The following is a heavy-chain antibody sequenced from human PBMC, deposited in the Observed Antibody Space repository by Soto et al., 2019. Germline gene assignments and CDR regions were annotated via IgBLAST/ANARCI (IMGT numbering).Heavy chain of an antibody. Sequence: QVQLVQSGAEVKKPGSSVKVSCKASGGTFSSYAISWVRQAPGQGLEWLGGIIPIFGTANYAQKFQGRVTITADESTSTAYMEVSSLRSEDTAIYYCARVQGYDFWSGYYNGWFDPWGQGTLVTVST. D-gene: IGHD3-3*01. CDR1: GGTFSSYA. CDR2: IIPIFGTA. J-gene: IGHJ5*02. CDR3: ARVQGYDFWSGYYNGWFDP. V-gene: IGHV1-69*01.